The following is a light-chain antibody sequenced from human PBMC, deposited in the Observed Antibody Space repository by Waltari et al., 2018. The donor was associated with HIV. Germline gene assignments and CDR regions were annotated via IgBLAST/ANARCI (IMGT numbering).Light chain of an antibody. Sequence: QAVVTQEPSLTVSPGGTVTLTCGSSTGAVTSGHYPYWFQQKPGQPPRTLISDTNTKPAWTPARFSGSLPGGKAALTLSGAQPEDEAEYYCLLSYSGTRVFGGGTKLTVL. CDR2: DTN. CDR1: TGAVTSGHY. V-gene: IGLV7-46*01. CDR3: LLSYSGTRV. J-gene: IGLJ3*02.